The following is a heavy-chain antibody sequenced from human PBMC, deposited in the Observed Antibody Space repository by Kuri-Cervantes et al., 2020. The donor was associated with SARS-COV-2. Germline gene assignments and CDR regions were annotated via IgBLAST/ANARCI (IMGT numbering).Heavy chain of an antibody. CDR1: GYSTSSGYY. V-gene: IGHV4-38-2*02. Sequence: GSLRLSCTVSGYSTSSGYYWGWIRQPPGKGLEWIGSIYHSGSTYYNPSLKSRVTMSVDTSKNPFSLKLSSVTAADTAVYYCARGYYYYYYMDVWGKGTMVTVSS. J-gene: IGHJ6*03. CDR3: ARGYYYYYYMDV. CDR2: IYHSGST.